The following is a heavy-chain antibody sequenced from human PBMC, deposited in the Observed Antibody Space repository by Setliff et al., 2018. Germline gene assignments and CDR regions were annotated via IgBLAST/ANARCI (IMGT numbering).Heavy chain of an antibody. CDR3: ARRMWELRSGAFDI. Sequence: ASVKVSCKASGYTFTSYGISWVRQAPGQGLEWMGIINPSGGSTSYAQKFQGRVTMTRDTSTSTVYMELSSLRSEDTAVYYCARRMWELRSGAFDIWGQGTMVTVSS. J-gene: IGHJ3*02. V-gene: IGHV1-46*01. CDR2: INPSGGST. D-gene: IGHD1-26*01. CDR1: GYTFTSYG.